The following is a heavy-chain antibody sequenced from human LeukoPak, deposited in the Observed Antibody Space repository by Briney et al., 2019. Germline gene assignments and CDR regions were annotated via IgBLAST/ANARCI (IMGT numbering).Heavy chain of an antibody. CDR1: GFTFSSYG. CDR2: ISYDGSNK. J-gene: IGHJ4*02. V-gene: IGHV3-30*03. CDR3: ARAGYYSHYFDY. D-gene: IGHD1-26*01. Sequence: GGSLRLSCAASGFTFSSYGMHWVRQAPGKGLEWAAVISYDGSNKYYADSVKGRFTISRDNSKNTLYLQMNSLRAEDTAVYYCARAGYYSHYFDYWGQGTLVTVSS.